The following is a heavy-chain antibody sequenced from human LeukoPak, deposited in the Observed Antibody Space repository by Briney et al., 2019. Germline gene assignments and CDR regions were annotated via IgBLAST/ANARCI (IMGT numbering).Heavy chain of an antibody. CDR1: GYSFTSYW. J-gene: IGHJ4*02. CDR3: ARLVDTTMADY. V-gene: IGHV5-51*01. Sequence: GESLKISCKASGYSFTSYWIGWVRQMPGKGLEWMGIIYPDDSDTRYSPSFQGQVTISADKSISTAYLLWSSLKASDTAMYYYARLVDTTMADYWGQGSLVTVSS. CDR2: IYPDDSDT. D-gene: IGHD5-18*01.